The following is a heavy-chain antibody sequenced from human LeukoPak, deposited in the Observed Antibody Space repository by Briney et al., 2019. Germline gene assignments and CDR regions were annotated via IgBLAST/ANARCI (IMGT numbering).Heavy chain of an antibody. V-gene: IGHV4-59*01. CDR2: VYYTGST. J-gene: IGHJ2*01. Sequence: PSETLSLTCTVSGGSISTYYRSWIRQPPGKGLEWIGYVYYTGSTNYNPSLKSRVTISVDTSKNQFSLKLSSVTAADTAVYYCAKDGGGGYVTDWYFDLWGRGTLVAVSS. CDR1: GGSISTYY. D-gene: IGHD5-12*01. CDR3: AKDGGGGYVTDWYFDL.